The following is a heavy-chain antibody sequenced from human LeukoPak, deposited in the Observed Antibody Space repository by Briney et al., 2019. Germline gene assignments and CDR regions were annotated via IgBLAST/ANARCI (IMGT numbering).Heavy chain of an antibody. CDR3: ARPRFDSWELPPEGFDP. J-gene: IGHJ5*02. Sequence: SVKVSCKASGGTFSSYAISWVRQAPGQGLEWMGRIIPILGIANYAQKFQGRVTITADKSTSTAYMELSSLRSEDTAVYYCARPRFDSWELPPEGFDPWGQGTLVTVS. CDR1: GGTFSSYA. D-gene: IGHD1-26*01. CDR2: IIPILGIA. V-gene: IGHV1-69*04.